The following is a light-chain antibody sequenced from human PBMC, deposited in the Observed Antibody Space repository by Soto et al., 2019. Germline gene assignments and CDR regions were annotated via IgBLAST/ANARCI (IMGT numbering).Light chain of an antibody. Sequence: QSVMTQPPSVSAAPGQKVTISGSGSSSNIGGNSVSWYQQLPGTAPKLLIYDDNKRPSGIPDRFSGSKSGTSATLGITGFQTGDEADYYCGSWDSSLSAYVFGTGPKLTVL. CDR2: DDN. V-gene: IGLV1-51*01. CDR3: GSWDSSLSAYV. J-gene: IGLJ1*01. CDR1: SSNIGGNS.